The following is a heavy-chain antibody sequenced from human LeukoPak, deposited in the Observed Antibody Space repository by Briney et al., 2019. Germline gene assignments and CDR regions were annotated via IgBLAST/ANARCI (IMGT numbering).Heavy chain of an antibody. CDR1: GGTFSSYT. V-gene: IGHV1-69*04. Sequence: SVKVSCKASGGTFSSYTISWVRQAPGQGLEWMGRIIPILGIANYAQKFQGRVTITADKSTSTAYMELSSLRSEDTAVYYCARDPVYCSSTSCREYFQHWARAPWSPSPQ. CDR3: ARDPVYCSSTSCREYFQH. D-gene: IGHD2-2*01. CDR2: IIPILGIA. J-gene: IGHJ1*01.